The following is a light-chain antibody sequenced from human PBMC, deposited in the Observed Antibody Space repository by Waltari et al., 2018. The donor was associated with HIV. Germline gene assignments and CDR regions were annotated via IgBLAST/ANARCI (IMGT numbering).Light chain of an antibody. CDR2: RNK. J-gene: IGLJ3*02. CDR3: AAWTDSLRGVV. Sequence: QSVLTQPPSASGTPGQRVTISCSGSSSNIGSFYVYWYQQLPGSAPKLLIYRNKQRPSGVPDRFCGSKSGTSASLDISGLRSEDEADYYCAAWTDSLRGVVFGGGTKLSVL. CDR1: SSNIGSFY. V-gene: IGLV1-47*01.